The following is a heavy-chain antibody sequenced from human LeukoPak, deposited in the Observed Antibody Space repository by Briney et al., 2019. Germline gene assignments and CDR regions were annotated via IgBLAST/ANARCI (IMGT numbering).Heavy chain of an antibody. J-gene: IGHJ4*02. CDR2: ISSGGGTT. V-gene: IGHV3-11*01. Sequence: GGSLRLSCAASGLAFTDYYMTWIRQAPGKGLEWVSYISSGGGTTYSADSVRGRFTISRDNTKNSLYLHMNSLRAEDTAVYYCATLRTMIRPDFDNWGQGTLVTVSS. CDR1: GLAFTDYY. CDR3: ATLRTMIRPDFDN. D-gene: IGHD3-22*01.